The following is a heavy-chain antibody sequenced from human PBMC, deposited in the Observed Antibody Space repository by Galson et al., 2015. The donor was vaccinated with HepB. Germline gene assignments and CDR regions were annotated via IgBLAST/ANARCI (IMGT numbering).Heavy chain of an antibody. Sequence: SLRLSCAASGFTFDDYTMHWIRQPPGKGLEWVSLITWDGANIYYGDSVKGRFTISRDNSKNSLYLQMDSLRTEGTALYYCAKDFGTGYYEFDYWGRGTLVTVS. CDR3: AKDFGTGYYEFDY. CDR1: GFTFDDYT. V-gene: IGHV3-43*01. CDR2: ITWDGANI. J-gene: IGHJ4*02. D-gene: IGHD3-22*01.